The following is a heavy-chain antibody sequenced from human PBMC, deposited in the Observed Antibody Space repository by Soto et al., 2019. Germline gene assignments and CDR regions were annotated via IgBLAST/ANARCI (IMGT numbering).Heavy chain of an antibody. V-gene: IGHV1-69*13. D-gene: IGHD5-12*01. CDR2: IIPVFGRP. CDR3: ARAGSGYDC. J-gene: IGHJ4*02. Sequence: SVKVSCKASGGTFSSFGISWVLQAPGQGLEWMGGIIPVFGRPNYAQRFRGRLTITADESTNTCYMELIDLGSEDTAVYYCARAGSGYDCWCQGTQGTVSS. CDR1: GGTFSSFG.